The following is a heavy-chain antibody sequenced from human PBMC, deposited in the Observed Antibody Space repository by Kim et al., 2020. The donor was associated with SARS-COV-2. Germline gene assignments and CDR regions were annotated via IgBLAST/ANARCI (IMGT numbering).Heavy chain of an antibody. CDR1: GYTFTKNA. CDR2: INTDNGKT. Sequence: ASVKVSCKASGYTFTKNAINWVRRAPGQRLESMGWINTDNGKTKYSQKFQGKVTITRDTSASTAYMELTSLTSEDTAVYFCARGSSGGFDTWGQGTLVTVSS. D-gene: IGHD6-19*01. J-gene: IGHJ5*02. V-gene: IGHV1-3*04. CDR3: ARGSSGGFDT.